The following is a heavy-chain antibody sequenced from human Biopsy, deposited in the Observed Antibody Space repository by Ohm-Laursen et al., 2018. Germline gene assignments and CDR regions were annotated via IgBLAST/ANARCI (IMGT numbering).Heavy chain of an antibody. V-gene: IGHV4-4*07. Sequence: TLSLTCTVSGGSIDTQSWIRQPAGKGLEWIGRVDIRGHADYSSSLRSRVTMSADASKNQFSLRLTSVTAADTAVYYCARGPKRLTGTSYFEDWGRGILVTVSS. CDR3: ARGPKRLTGTSYFED. CDR1: GGSIDTQS. J-gene: IGHJ4*02. CDR2: VDIRGHA. D-gene: IGHD1-7*01.